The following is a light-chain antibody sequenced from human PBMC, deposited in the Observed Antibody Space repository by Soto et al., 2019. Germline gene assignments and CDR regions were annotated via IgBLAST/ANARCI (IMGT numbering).Light chain of an antibody. J-gene: IGKJ1*01. V-gene: IGKV1-39*01. CDR1: QGISTD. CDR2: TTS. CDR3: QKSYNTTWT. Sequence: DVQMTQSPSSLSASVGDRVTITCRASQGISTDLNWYQQKPGKAPKLLIYTTSSLQSGVPSRFSGSGSETDFTLTISSLQPEDFATYSCQKSYNTTWTLGQGTKVDI.